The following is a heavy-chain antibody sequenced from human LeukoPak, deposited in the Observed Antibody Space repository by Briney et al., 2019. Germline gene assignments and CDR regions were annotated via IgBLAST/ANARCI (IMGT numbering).Heavy chain of an antibody. CDR3: ARVGRIQYFDC. CDR2: ISSSSSYI. Sequence: GGSLRLSCAASGFTFSSYSMNWVRQAPGKGLEWVSSISSSSSYIYYADSVKGRFTISRDNAQNSLYLQMNSLRAEDTAVYYCARVGRIQYFDCWGQGALVTVSS. V-gene: IGHV3-21*06. CDR1: GFTFSSYS. J-gene: IGHJ4*02. D-gene: IGHD5-18*01.